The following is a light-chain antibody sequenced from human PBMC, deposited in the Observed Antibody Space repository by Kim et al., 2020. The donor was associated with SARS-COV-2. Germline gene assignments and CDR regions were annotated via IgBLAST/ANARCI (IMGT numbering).Light chain of an antibody. J-gene: IGKJ4*01. CDR3: QHHGASLLN. CDR1: QSVSSSY. Sequence: EIVLSQSPGTLSLSPGERATLSCRASQSVSSSYLAWYQQKPGQTPRLLIFGASNRATGIPDRFTGTGSGTDFTLTINRLQPEDFAVYYCQHHGASLLNFGGGTKVDIK. CDR2: GAS. V-gene: IGKV3-20*01.